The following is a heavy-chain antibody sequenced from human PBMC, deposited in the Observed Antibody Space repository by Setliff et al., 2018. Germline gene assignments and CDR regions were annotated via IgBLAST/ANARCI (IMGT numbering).Heavy chain of an antibody. CDR1: GGSINSGGYY. D-gene: IGHD3-16*01. V-gene: IGHV4-31*03. Sequence: TSETLSLTCSVSGGSINSGGYYWTWIRRRPGRGLEWIGHIYYRGTTHYNESLKSRVAIFIDTSRNHFSLSLTSVTAADTAMYYCARDEGGFLQLDHWGLGNLVTVS. CDR2: IYYRGTT. CDR3: ARDEGGFLQLDH. J-gene: IGHJ4*02.